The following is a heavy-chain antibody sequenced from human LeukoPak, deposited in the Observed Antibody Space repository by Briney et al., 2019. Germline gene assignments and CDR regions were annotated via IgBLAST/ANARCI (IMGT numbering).Heavy chain of an antibody. Sequence: PGGSPRLSCAASGFTFSSYAMSWVRQAPGKGLEWVSAISGSGGSTYYADSVKGRFTISRDNSKNTLYLQMNSLRAEDTAVYYCAKAESPPWSNYYYFDYWGQGTLVTVSS. V-gene: IGHV3-23*01. D-gene: IGHD1/OR15-1a*01. CDR3: AKAESPPWSNYYYFDY. CDR1: GFTFSSYA. J-gene: IGHJ4*02. CDR2: ISGSGGST.